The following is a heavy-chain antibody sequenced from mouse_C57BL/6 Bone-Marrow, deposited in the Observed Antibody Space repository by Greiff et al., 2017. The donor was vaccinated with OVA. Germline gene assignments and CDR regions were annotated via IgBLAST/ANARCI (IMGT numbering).Heavy chain of an antibody. V-gene: IGHV1-69*01. J-gene: IGHJ2*01. CDR2: IDPSDSYT. D-gene: IGHD1-1*01. CDR3: ARGSTTVVDSYYFDY. CDR1: GYTFNSYW. Sequence: VQLQQPGAELVMPGASVKLSCKASGYTFNSYWMHWVKQRPGQGLEWIGEIDPSDSYTNYNQKFKGKSTLTVDKSSSTAYMQLSSLTSEDSAVYYCARGSTTVVDSYYFDYWGQGTTLTVSS.